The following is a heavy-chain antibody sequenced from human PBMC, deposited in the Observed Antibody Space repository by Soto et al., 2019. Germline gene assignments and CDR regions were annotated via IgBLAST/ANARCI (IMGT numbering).Heavy chain of an antibody. CDR3: ATDSLYSTTWYDYFDL. D-gene: IGHD4-17*01. V-gene: IGHV3-21*06. CDR1: GFIFTNYG. J-gene: IGHJ5*02. Sequence: EGQLVESGGGLVKPGGSLRLSCAASGFIFTNYGMHWVRQAPGKGLEWVASISRTGDDVLYADSVKGRFSIPRDNAKNSLSLQMSSLRVEDTSVYYCATDSLYSTTWYDYFDLWGQGTLVTVSS. CDR2: ISRTGDDV.